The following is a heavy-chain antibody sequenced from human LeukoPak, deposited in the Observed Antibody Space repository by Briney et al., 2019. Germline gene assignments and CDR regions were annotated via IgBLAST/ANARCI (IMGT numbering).Heavy chain of an antibody. D-gene: IGHD2-15*01. CDR1: EFTFSSHQ. CDR3: ARDWRQDNAFDL. V-gene: IGHV3-7*01. Sequence: GGSLRLSCAASEFTFSSHQMSWVRQAPGKGLEWVAKITQDGSEKYYMDSVKGRFIIARDNGKNSLYLQMNSLRVEDTAVYYCARDWRQDNAFDLWAKGQWSPSLQ. CDR2: ITQDGSEK. J-gene: IGHJ3*01.